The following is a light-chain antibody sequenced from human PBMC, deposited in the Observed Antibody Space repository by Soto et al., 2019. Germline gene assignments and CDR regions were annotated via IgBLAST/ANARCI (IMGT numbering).Light chain of an antibody. V-gene: IGKV1-5*01. Sequence: IQVTQSTTTLSASVGDRVTITCRASQSISSWLAWYQQKPGKAPKLLIYDASSLESGVPSRFSGSGSGTEFTLTISSLQPDDFATYYCQQSNSYRWTFGQGAKVDIK. CDR2: DAS. J-gene: IGKJ1*01. CDR1: QSISSW. CDR3: QQSNSYRWT.